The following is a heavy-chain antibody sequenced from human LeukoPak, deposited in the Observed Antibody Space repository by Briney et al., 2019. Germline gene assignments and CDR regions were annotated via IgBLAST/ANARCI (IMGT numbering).Heavy chain of an antibody. CDR2: ISYDGSNK. CDR1: GCTVSSYG. Sequence: GGSLRLSCAASGCTVSSYGMHWGRQAPVKGLEWVAVISYDGSNKYYADSVKGRFTISRDNSKNMLYLQMNSLRAEDTAVYYCARETAFDIWGQGTMVTVSS. CDR3: ARETAFDI. J-gene: IGHJ3*02. V-gene: IGHV3-30*03.